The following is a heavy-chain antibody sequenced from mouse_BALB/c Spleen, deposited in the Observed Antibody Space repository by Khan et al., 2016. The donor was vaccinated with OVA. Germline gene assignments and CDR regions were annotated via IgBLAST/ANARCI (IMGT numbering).Heavy chain of an antibody. CDR2: IRYDGNS. V-gene: IGHV3-6*02. Sequence: EVQLQESGPGLVKPSQSLSLTCSVTGYSITSGYFWNWIRQFPGNKLEWMGYIRYDGNSNYNPSLKNRISITRDTSKNQFFLKLNSVTPEDTATXYWAKGGRPGPAWFAYWGQGTLVTVSA. D-gene: IGHD3-1*01. CDR1: GYSITSGYF. J-gene: IGHJ3*01. CDR3: AKGGRPGPAWFAY.